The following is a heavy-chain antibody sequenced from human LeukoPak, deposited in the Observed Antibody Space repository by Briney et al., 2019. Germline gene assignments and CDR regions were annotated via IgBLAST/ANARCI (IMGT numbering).Heavy chain of an antibody. CDR1: GGSFSGYY. Sequence: SETLSLTCAVYGGSFSGYYWSWIRQPPGKGLEWIGYIYYSGSTYYNPSLKSRVTISVDTSKNQFSLKLSSVTAADTAVYYCARQSFAPFQVGPETPIESWGQGTLVTVSS. CDR3: ARQSFAPFQVGPETPIES. CDR2: IYYSGST. D-gene: IGHD1-26*01. J-gene: IGHJ4*02. V-gene: IGHV4-34*01.